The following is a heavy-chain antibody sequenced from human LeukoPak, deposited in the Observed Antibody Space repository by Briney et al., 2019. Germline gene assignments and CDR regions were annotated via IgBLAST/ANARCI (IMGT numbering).Heavy chain of an antibody. V-gene: IGHV1-2*02. CDR2: IDPNSGGT. D-gene: IGHD1-26*01. Sequence: GASVKVSCKASGYTFTGYYMHWVRQAPGQGLEWMGWIDPNSGGTKYAQKFQGRVTMTRDTSISTASMELSRLRSDDTAVYYCAREDDWELLGGTDYCGQGTLVTVSS. CDR3: AREDDWELLGGTDY. J-gene: IGHJ4*02. CDR1: GYTFTGYY.